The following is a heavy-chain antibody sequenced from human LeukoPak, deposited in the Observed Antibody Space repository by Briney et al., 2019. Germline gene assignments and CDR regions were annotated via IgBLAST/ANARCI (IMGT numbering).Heavy chain of an antibody. J-gene: IGHJ6*03. CDR2: IYTSGST. V-gene: IGHV4-4*07. D-gene: IGHD6-6*01. CDR1: GGSISSYY. CDR3: AREIHSSSPFYYYMDV. Sequence: SETLSLTCTVSGGSISSYYWSWIRQPAGKGLEWMGRIYTSGSTNYNPSLKSRVTMSVDTSKNQFSLKLSSVTAADTAVYYCAREIHSSSPFYYYMDVWGKGTTVTVSS.